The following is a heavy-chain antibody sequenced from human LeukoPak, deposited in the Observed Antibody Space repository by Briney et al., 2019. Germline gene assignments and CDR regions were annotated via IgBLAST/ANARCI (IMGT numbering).Heavy chain of an antibody. Sequence: GGSLRLSCAASGFTASSNYMSWVRQAPGKGLEWVSVIYSGGSTYYADSVKGRFTISRDNSKNTLYLQMNSLRAEDTAVYYCASTYYYDSSGYWNYYYYMDVWGKGTTVTVSS. D-gene: IGHD3-22*01. J-gene: IGHJ6*03. CDR3: ASTYYYDSSGYWNYYYYMDV. V-gene: IGHV3-66*02. CDR2: IYSGGST. CDR1: GFTASSNY.